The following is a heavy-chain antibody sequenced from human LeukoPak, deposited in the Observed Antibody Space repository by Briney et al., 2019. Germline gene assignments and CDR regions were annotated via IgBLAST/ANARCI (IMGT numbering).Heavy chain of an antibody. Sequence: GGSLRLSCRAFGFTFGRHWMSWVRQAPGKGPEWVANIREDGSEKFYANSVKGRFTISRDNAKNSLYLQMNSLTVDDTAVYYCARDLWLGQRGLFYFEYWGQGVPVTVAS. CDR1: GFTFGRHW. CDR2: IREDGSEK. D-gene: IGHD3-22*01. V-gene: IGHV3-7*01. CDR3: ARDLWLGQRGLFYFEY. J-gene: IGHJ4*02.